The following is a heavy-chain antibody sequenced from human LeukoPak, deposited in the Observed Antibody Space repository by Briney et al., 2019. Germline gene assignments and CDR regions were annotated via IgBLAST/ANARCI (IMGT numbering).Heavy chain of an antibody. CDR3: AREGMGATFDDAFDI. D-gene: IGHD1-26*01. Sequence: GGSLRLSCAASGFTFSSYAMHWVRQAPGKGLEWVAVISYDGSNKYYADSVKGRFTISRDNSKNTLYLQMNSLRAEDTAVYYCAREGMGATFDDAFDIWGQGTMVTVSS. V-gene: IGHV3-30-3*01. CDR2: ISYDGSNK. J-gene: IGHJ3*02. CDR1: GFTFSSYA.